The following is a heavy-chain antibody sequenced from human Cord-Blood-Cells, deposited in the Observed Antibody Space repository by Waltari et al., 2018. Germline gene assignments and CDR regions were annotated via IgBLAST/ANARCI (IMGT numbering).Heavy chain of an antibody. CDR2: SSGSGGST. CDR3: ATTPIYCGGDCYYFDY. J-gene: IGHJ4*02. V-gene: IGHV3-23*01. CDR1: GFTFSSYA. Sequence: EVQLLESGGGLVQPGGSLRLSCAASGFTFSSYAMSWVRQAPGKGLEWVSASSGSGGSTYYADSVKGRFTISRDNSKNTLYLQMNSLRAEDTAVYYCATTPIYCGGDCYYFDYWGQGTLVTVSS. D-gene: IGHD2-21*01.